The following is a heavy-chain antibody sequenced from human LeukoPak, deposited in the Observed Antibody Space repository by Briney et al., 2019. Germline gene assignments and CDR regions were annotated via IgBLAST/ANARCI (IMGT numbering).Heavy chain of an antibody. D-gene: IGHD1-26*01. V-gene: IGHV4-30-2*01. CDR3: ASNLQPVSGSYYDY. J-gene: IGHJ4*02. Sequence: SETLPLTCTVSGGSISSGGYYWSWIRQPPGKGLEWIGYIYHSGSTYYNPSLKSRVTISVDRSKNQFSLKLSSVTAADTAVYYCASNLQPVSGSYYDYWGQGTLVTVSS. CDR2: IYHSGST. CDR1: GGSISSGGYY.